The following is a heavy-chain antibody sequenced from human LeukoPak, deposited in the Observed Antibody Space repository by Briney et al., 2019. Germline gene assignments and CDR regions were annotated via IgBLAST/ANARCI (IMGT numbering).Heavy chain of an antibody. CDR1: GGTFTSYA. J-gene: IGHJ5*02. D-gene: IGHD3-3*01. CDR3: ARDRGYYDFWSGYYPRKFDP. CDR2: IIPIFVTA. Sequence: GASVKVSCKASGGTFTSYAISWVRQAPGQGLEWVGGIIPIFVTANYAQKFQGRVTITADESTSTAYMELSSLRSEDTGVYYCARDRGYYDFWSGYYPRKFDPWGQGTLVTVSA. V-gene: IGHV1-69*13.